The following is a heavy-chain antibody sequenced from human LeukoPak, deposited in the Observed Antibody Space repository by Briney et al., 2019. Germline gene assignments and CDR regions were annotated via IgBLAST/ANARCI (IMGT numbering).Heavy chain of an antibody. CDR1: GFTLNSYN. CDR3: ARDLGFWEYYDSSGYFDY. V-gene: IGHV3-48*01. Sequence: GGPLTLSCAASGFTLNSYNMKGLGQAPGKGRAGVSYITSSNSTIYYADSVKGRFTISRDNAKNSLYLQMNSLRAEDTAVYYCARDLGFWEYYDSSGYFDYWGQGTLVTVSS. J-gene: IGHJ4*02. D-gene: IGHD3-22*01. CDR2: ITSSNSTI.